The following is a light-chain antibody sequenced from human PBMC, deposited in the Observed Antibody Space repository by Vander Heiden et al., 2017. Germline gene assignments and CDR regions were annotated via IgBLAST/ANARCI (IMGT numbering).Light chain of an antibody. CDR3: QQYNNWPLT. J-gene: IGKJ4*01. Sequence: DIVMTRSPATLSVSPGERATLACRASQSISNNLAWHQQKPGQAPRLLIYDASTRATGIPARFSGSGSGTEFTLSISSLQSEDFAVYYCQQYNNWPLTFGGGTKVEIK. CDR2: DAS. V-gene: IGKV3-15*01. CDR1: QSISNN.